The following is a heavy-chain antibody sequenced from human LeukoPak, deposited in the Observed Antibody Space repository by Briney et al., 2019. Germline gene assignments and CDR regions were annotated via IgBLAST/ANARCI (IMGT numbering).Heavy chain of an antibody. J-gene: IGHJ4*02. Sequence: SETLSLTCAVYGGSFSGYYWSWIRQPPGKGLEWIGEINHSGSTNYNPSLKSRVTISVDTSKNQFSLKLSSVTAADTAVYYCARSRDGYNWWYFDYWGQGALVTVSS. CDR1: GGSFSGYY. CDR3: ARSRDGYNWWYFDY. V-gene: IGHV4-34*01. CDR2: INHSGST. D-gene: IGHD5-24*01.